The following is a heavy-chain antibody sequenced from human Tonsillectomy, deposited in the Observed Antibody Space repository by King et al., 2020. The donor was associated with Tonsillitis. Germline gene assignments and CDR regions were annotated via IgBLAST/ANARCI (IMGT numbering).Heavy chain of an antibody. V-gene: IGHV3-23*04. Sequence: VQLVESGGGLVQPGGSLRLSCAASGFTFSSYAMSWVRQAPGKGLEWVPAISGSGGSTYYADSVKGRFTISRDNSKNTLYLQMNSLRAEDTAVYYCANGGSYYGNAFDIWGQGTMVTVSS. CDR3: ANGGSYYGNAFDI. CDR2: ISGSGGST. J-gene: IGHJ3*02. CDR1: GFTFSSYA. D-gene: IGHD1-26*01.